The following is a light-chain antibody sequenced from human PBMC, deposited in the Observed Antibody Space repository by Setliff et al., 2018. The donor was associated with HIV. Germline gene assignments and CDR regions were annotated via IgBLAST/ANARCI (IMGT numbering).Light chain of an antibody. Sequence: QSALTQPASVSGSPGQSITISCTGTGSDVGGYNYVSWYQQHPGKAPKLIIYEVRNRPSGVSNRFSGPKSGNTASLTISGLRAEDEADYYCSSYAITNTLPFGTGTKVTVL. CDR3: SSYAITNTLP. CDR2: EVR. J-gene: IGLJ1*01. V-gene: IGLV2-14*01. CDR1: GSDVGGYNY.